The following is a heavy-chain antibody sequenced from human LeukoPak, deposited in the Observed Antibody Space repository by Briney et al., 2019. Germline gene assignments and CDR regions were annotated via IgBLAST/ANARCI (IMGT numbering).Heavy chain of an antibody. D-gene: IGHD3-10*01. CDR3: AKDGLSMVSAI. V-gene: IGHV3-23*01. Sequence: WVSAISGSGGSTYYADSVKGRFTISRDDSKNTLYLQMNSLRAEDTAVYYCAKDGLSMVSAIWGQGTMVTVSS. J-gene: IGHJ3*02. CDR2: ISGSGGST.